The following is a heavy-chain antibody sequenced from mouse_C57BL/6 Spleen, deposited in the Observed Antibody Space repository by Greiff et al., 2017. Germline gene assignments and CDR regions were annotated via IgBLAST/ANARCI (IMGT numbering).Heavy chain of an antibody. Sequence: EVQLKESGAELVRPGASVKLSCTASGFNIKDYYMHWVKQRPEQGLEWIGRIDPEDGDTEYAPKFQGKATMTADTYSNTAYLQLSSLTSEDTAVYYCTTPYYDRQDFDVWGTGTTVTVSS. J-gene: IGHJ1*03. V-gene: IGHV14-1*01. CDR2: IDPEDGDT. CDR3: TTPYYDRQDFDV. D-gene: IGHD2-4*01. CDR1: GFNIKDYY.